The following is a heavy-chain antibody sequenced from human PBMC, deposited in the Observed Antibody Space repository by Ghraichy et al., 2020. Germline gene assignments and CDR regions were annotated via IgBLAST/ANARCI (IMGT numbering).Heavy chain of an antibody. CDR1: GFTFSSYA. CDR3: AKDPRGPARRRGNYYYYYGMDV. CDR2: ISGSGGST. J-gene: IGHJ6*02. Sequence: GESLNISCAASGFTFSSYAMSWVRQAPGKGLEWVSAISGSGGSTYYADSVKGRFTISRDNSKNTLYLQMNSLRAEDTAVYYCAKDPRGPARRRGNYYYYYGMDVWGQGTTVTVSS. V-gene: IGHV3-23*01. D-gene: IGHD6-6*01.